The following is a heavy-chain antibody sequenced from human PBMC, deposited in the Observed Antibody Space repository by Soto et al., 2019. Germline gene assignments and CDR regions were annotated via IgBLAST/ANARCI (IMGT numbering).Heavy chain of an antibody. V-gene: IGHV4-38-2*02. CDR1: CYSISSGYY. D-gene: IGHD1-7*01. Sequence: SVTLSLTFTVSCYSISSGYYWGWIRQPPGKGLEWIGSMYHSGSTYYNPSLKSRVTVSGDTSKNQFSLKLSSVTAADTAVYYCARAKTVAGTTGWFDPWGQGTLVTVSS. CDR2: MYHSGST. J-gene: IGHJ5*02. CDR3: ARAKTVAGTTGWFDP.